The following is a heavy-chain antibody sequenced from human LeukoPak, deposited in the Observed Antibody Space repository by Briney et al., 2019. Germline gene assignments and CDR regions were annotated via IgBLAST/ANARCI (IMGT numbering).Heavy chain of an antibody. CDR3: AKVVLLATRVGDY. V-gene: IGHV3-23*01. J-gene: IGHJ4*02. CDR1: GFTFSSYA. CDR2: IRGSGGST. D-gene: IGHD5-12*01. Sequence: PGGSLRLSCAASGFTFSSYAMSWVRQAPGKGLEWVSAIRGSGGSTYYADSVKGRFTISRDNSKNTLYLQMNSLRAEDTAVYYCAKVVLLATRVGDYWGQGTLVTVSS.